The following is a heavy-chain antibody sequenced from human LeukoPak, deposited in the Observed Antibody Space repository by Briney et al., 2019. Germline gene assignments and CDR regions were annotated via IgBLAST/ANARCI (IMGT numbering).Heavy chain of an antibody. CDR1: GGSISSSNW. CDR2: IYHSGST. CDR3: ARLDYGGNYFDY. Sequence: SGTLSLTCAVSGGSISSSNWWSWVRQPPGKGLEWIGEIYHSGSTNYNPSLKSRVTISVDTSKNQFSLKLSSVTAADTAVYYCARLDYGGNYFDYWGQGTLVTVSS. D-gene: IGHD4-23*01. J-gene: IGHJ4*02. V-gene: IGHV4-4*02.